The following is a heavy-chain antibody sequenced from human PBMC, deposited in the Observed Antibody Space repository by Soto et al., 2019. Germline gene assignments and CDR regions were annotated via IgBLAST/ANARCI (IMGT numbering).Heavy chain of an antibody. CDR1: GFTFSVYS. Sequence: EVQLVESGGGLVQPGGSLRLSCAASGFTFSVYSMNWVRQAPGKGLEWISYISSSSNTIYYADSVKGRFTISRDNAKKSLYLQMNSLRDEDTAVYYCARDLQQWPTTQLWGQGTLVTVSS. CDR2: ISSSSNTI. CDR3: ARDLQQWPTTQL. J-gene: IGHJ4*02. D-gene: IGHD6-19*01. V-gene: IGHV3-48*02.